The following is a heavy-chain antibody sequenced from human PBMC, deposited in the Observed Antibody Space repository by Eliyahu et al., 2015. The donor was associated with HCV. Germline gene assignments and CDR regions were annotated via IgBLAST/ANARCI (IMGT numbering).Heavy chain of an antibody. CDR2: ISWNSGSI. Sequence: EVQLVESGGGLVQPGRSLRLSCAASGXXFXDYAXPWVRXAXXKGLEWVSGISWNSGSIGYADSVKGRFTISRDNAKNSLYLQMNSLRAEDTALYYCAKDPTSGYSSGAPYYFDYWGQGTLVTVSS. V-gene: IGHV3-9*01. CDR1: GXXFXDYA. J-gene: IGHJ4*02. CDR3: AKDPTSGYSSGAPYYFDY. D-gene: IGHD6-19*01.